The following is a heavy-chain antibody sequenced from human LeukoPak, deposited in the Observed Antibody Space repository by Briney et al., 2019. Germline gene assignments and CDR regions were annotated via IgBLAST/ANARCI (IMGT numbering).Heavy chain of an antibody. CDR2: IYYSGST. D-gene: IGHD3-3*01. CDR3: ASRLHYDFWSGYYTGR. Sequence: SETLSLTCTVSGGSISSSSYYWGWIRQPPGKGLDWIGSIYYSGSTYYNPSLKSRVTISVDTSKNQFSLKLSSVTAADTAVYYCASRLHYDFWSGYYTGRWGQGTLVTVSS. V-gene: IGHV4-39*01. J-gene: IGHJ4*02. CDR1: GGSISSSSYY.